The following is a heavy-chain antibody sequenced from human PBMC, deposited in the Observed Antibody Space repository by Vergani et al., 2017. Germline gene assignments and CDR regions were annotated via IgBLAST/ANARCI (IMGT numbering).Heavy chain of an antibody. J-gene: IGHJ6*02. CDR3: AGLLGQWLVNNYYYYGMDV. CDR1: GGTFSSYA. Sequence: QVQLVQSGAEVKKPGSSVKVSCKASGGTFSSYAISWVRQAPGQGLEWMGGIIPIFGTANYAQKFQGRVTITADESTSTAYMELSSLRSEDTAVYYCAGLLGQWLVNNYYYYGMDVWGQGTTVTVSS. CDR2: IIPIFGTA. V-gene: IGHV1-69*12. D-gene: IGHD6-19*01.